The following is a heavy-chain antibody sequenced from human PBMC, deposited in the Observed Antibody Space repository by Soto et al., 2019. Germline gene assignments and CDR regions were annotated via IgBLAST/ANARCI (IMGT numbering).Heavy chain of an antibody. D-gene: IGHD3-22*01. J-gene: IGHJ5*02. CDR2: IDPSDSYT. V-gene: IGHV5-10-1*01. Sequence: PGESLKISCKGSGYSFTSYWISWVRQMPGKGLEWMGRIDPSDSYTNYSPSFQGHVTISADKSISTAYLQRRRLKAADTARYYCARPYDHYVSRGYNAWGEGAQVSVSA. CDR3: ARPYDHYVSRGYNA. CDR1: GYSFTSYW.